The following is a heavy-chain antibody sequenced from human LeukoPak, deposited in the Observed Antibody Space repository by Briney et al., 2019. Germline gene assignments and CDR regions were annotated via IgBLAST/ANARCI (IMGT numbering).Heavy chain of an antibody. Sequence: GGSLRLSCAASGFTFSSYEMHWVRQAPGKGLEWVSYISSSGSDIYYADSVKGRFTISRDNAKNSLYLHMNSLRAEDTAVYYCARDYGGSSPFDYWGQGTLVTVSS. V-gene: IGHV3-48*03. D-gene: IGHD4-23*01. CDR3: ARDYGGSSPFDY. CDR1: GFTFSSYE. CDR2: ISSSGSDI. J-gene: IGHJ4*02.